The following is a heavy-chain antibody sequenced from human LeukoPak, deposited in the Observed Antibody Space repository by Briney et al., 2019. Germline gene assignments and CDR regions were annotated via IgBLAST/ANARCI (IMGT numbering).Heavy chain of an antibody. Sequence: GGSLRLSCAASGFTFSSYSMNWVRQAPGKWLEWVSSISSSSSYIYYADSVKGRFTISRDNAKNSLYLQMNSLRAEDTAVYYCARDSPTYYYDSSGYRHFDYWGQGTLVTVSS. CDR3: ARDSPTYYYDSSGYRHFDY. V-gene: IGHV3-21*01. D-gene: IGHD3-22*01. CDR1: GFTFSSYS. J-gene: IGHJ4*02. CDR2: ISSSSSYI.